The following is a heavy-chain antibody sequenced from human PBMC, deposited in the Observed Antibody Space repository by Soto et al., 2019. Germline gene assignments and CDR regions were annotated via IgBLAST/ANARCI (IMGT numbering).Heavy chain of an antibody. V-gene: IGHV4-59*08. CDR2: IYYSGST. Sequence: SETLSLTCTVSGGSISSYYWSWIRQPPWKGLEWIGYIYYSGSTNYNPSLKSRVTISLDTSKNQFSLKLSSVTAADTAVYYCARLGGYYQSLDPWSQGTLVTVSS. J-gene: IGHJ5*02. CDR1: GGSISSYY. D-gene: IGHD3-22*01. CDR3: ARLGGYYQSLDP.